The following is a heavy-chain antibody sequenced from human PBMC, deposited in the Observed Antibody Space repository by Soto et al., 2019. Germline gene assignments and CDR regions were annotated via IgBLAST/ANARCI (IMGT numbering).Heavy chain of an antibody. CDR1: GFAFNNYG. J-gene: IGHJ4*02. CDR3: AGEDSIIIPAVSDF. CDR2: ISKSDYT. V-gene: IGHV3-21*01. Sequence: AGSLRLSCTVSGFAFNNYGINWVRQATGKELQWVSSISKSDYTYYSDSVKGRFAISRDNAKSSVSIQMNTLRVVDTAVYYCAGEDSIIIPAVSDFWGQGTRVTVSS. D-gene: IGHD2-2*01.